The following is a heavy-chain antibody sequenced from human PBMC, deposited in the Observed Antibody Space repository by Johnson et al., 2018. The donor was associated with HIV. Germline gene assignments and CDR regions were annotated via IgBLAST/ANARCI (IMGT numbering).Heavy chain of an antibody. CDR1: GFTFSSYG. CDR3: AKGEWGAGTDAFDI. D-gene: IGHD3-16*01. Sequence: QMQLVESGGGVVQPGRSLRLSCAASGFTFSSYGMHWVRQAPGKGLEWVAVIWYDGSNKYYADSVKGRFTISRDNSKNTLYLQMNSLRAEDTAVYYCAKGEWGAGTDAFDIWGQGTMVTVSS. J-gene: IGHJ3*02. CDR2: IWYDGSNK. V-gene: IGHV3-33*06.